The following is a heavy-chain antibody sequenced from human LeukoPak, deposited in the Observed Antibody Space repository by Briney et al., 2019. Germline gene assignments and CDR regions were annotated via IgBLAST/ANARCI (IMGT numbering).Heavy chain of an antibody. CDR3: ARVRWVVASYGMDV. D-gene: IGHD2-15*01. Sequence: SETLSLTCAVSGGSISSSNWWSWVRQPPGKGLEWIGEIYHSWSTNYKPSLKSRVTISVDKSKNQFSLKLSSVTAADTAVYYCARVRWVVASYGMDVWGQGTTVTVSS. J-gene: IGHJ6*02. CDR1: GGSISSSNW. CDR2: IYHSWST. V-gene: IGHV4-4*02.